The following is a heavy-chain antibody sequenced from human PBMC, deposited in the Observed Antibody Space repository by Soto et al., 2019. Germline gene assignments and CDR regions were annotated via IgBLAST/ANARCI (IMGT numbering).Heavy chain of an antibody. J-gene: IGHJ5*02. CDR2: LSRSGGAT. V-gene: IGHV3-23*01. Sequence: LRLSCAASGFTLTFCSMSWVRQTPGKGLEWVSALSRSGGATYYADSVKGRFTISRDTSKNTLYPQMSDLRAEDTAIYYCAKGEMATIRNSFDPWGQGTLVTVSS. CDR3: AKGEMATIRNSFDP. D-gene: IGHD5-12*01. CDR1: GFTLTFCS.